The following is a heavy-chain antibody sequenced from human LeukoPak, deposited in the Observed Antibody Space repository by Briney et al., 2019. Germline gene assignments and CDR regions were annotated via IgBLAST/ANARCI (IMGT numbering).Heavy chain of an antibody. J-gene: IGHJ4*02. D-gene: IGHD4-17*01. CDR3: AKDRDGDYYFDY. V-gene: IGHV3-30*18. CDR1: GFTFSSYG. Sequence: PGRSLRLSCAASGFTFSSYGMHWVRQAPGKGLEWVAVISYDGSNKYYADSVKGRFTISRDNSKNTLYLRMNSLRAEDTAVYYCAKDRDGDYYFDYWGQGTLVTVSS. CDR2: ISYDGSNK.